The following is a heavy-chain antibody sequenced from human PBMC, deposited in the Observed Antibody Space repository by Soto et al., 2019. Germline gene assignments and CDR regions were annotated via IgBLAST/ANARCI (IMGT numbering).Heavy chain of an antibody. Sequence: QVQLVQSGAEEKKPGASVKVSCKASGYTFTSYAMHWVRQATGQRLEWMGWINDGNGNTKYAQKFQGRVTITRDTSASTAYMERSSLRSEDTAVYYCASESYGGEFAYWGQGTLVTVSS. V-gene: IGHV1-3*05. CDR3: ASESYGGEFAY. CDR2: INDGNGNT. D-gene: IGHD4-17*01. J-gene: IGHJ4*02. CDR1: GYTFTSYA.